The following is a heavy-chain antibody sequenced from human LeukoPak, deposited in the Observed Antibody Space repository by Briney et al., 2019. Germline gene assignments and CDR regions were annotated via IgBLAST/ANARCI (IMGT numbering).Heavy chain of an antibody. Sequence: GGSLRLSCAASGFTFSSYWMHWVRQAPGNGLMWVSRINRDGSSTTYADSVKGRFTISRDNAKNTLYLQMNSLRAEDTAVYYCAKEALPRNYFDYWGQGTLVTVSS. CDR1: GFTFSSYW. J-gene: IGHJ4*02. CDR2: INRDGSST. V-gene: IGHV3-74*03. CDR3: AKEALPRNYFDY.